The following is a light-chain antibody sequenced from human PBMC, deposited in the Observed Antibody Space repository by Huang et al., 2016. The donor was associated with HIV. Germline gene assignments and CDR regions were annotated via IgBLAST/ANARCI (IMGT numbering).Light chain of an antibody. J-gene: IGKJ3*01. CDR1: QSVSGG. CDR3: QQYNNFYT. Sequence: EIVLTQSPATLSVSPGERATLSCRASQSVSGGLAWYQQNPGQAPRLLIDGASTRATGVPARFSGSGSGTEFTLTISSLQSEDFAVYYCQQYNNFYTFGPGTRVDIK. CDR2: GAS. V-gene: IGKV3-15*01.